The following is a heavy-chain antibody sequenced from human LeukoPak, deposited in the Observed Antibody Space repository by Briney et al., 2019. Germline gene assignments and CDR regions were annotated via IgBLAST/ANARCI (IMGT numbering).Heavy chain of an antibody. CDR1: GYTFTIYG. CDR2: ISAYNGNT. V-gene: IGHV1-18*01. CDR3: ARVRGGYYYEAFDI. J-gene: IGHJ3*02. Sequence: ASLRVSCKASGYTFTIYGISWVRQAPGQGLEWMGWISAYNGNTNYAQKLQGRVTMTTDTSTSTAYMELRSLRSDDTAVYYCARVRGGYYYEAFDIWGQGTMVTVSS. D-gene: IGHD3-10*01.